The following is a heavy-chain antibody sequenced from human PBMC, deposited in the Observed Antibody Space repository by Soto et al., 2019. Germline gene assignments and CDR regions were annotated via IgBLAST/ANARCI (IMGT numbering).Heavy chain of an antibody. J-gene: IGHJ6*02. D-gene: IGHD1-7*01. CDR1: GYSFTSYW. CDR3: ARPLTGTTSLYYYYGMDV. CDR2: IDPSDSYT. Sequence: GESLKISCKGSGYSFTSYWISWVRQMPGKGLEWMGRIDPSDSYTNYSPSFQGHVTISADKSISTAYLQWSSLKASDTAMYYCARPLTGTTSLYYYYGMDVWGQGTKVTVSS. V-gene: IGHV5-10-1*01.